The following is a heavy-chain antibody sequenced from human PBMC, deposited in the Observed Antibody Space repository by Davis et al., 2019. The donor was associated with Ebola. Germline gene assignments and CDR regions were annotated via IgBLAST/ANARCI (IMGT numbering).Heavy chain of an antibody. CDR1: GYTFTSYA. CDR3: ASSGSSWYAATF. D-gene: IGHD6-13*01. Sequence: ASVKVSCKASGYTFTSYAMHWVRQAPGQRLEWMGWINAGNGNTKYSQKFQGRVTITRDTSASTAYMELSSLRSEDTAVYYCASSGSSWYAATFWSQGTMVTVSS. J-gene: IGHJ3*01. V-gene: IGHV1-3*01. CDR2: INAGNGNT.